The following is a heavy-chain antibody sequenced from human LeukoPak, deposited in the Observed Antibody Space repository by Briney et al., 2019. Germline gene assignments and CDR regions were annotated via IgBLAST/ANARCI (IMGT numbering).Heavy chain of an antibody. CDR1: GYSFTSYW. V-gene: IGHV5-51*01. J-gene: IGHJ5*02. D-gene: IGHD3-22*01. CDR3: ARTGDSSGYYQLYNWFDP. CDR2: IYPGDSDT. Sequence: GESLKISCKGSGYSFTSYWIGWVRQMPGKGLEWMGIIYPGDSDTRYSPSFQGQVTISADKSISTAYLQWSCLKASDTAMYYCARTGDSSGYYQLYNWFDPWGQGTLVTVSS.